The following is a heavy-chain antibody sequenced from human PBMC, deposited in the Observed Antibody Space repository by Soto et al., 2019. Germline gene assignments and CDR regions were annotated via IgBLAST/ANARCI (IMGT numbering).Heavy chain of an antibody. J-gene: IGHJ6*02. CDR1: GFTFSSHG. CDR2: ISYDGTNK. V-gene: IGHV3-30*18. Sequence: QVQLVESGGGVVQPGRSLRLSCAASGFTFSSHGLHWVRQAPSRGLEWVAVISYDGTNKQYGDSVKGRFTISRDDSQNPLYLQRNSLRAEDTAVYYCVKDRRTEAYGMEVWGQGTTVTVSS. D-gene: IGHD2-21*01. CDR3: VKDRRTEAYGMEV.